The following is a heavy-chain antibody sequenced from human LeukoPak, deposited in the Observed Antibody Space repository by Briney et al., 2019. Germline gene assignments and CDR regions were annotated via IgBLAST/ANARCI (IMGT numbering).Heavy chain of an antibody. J-gene: IGHJ4*02. D-gene: IGHD3-16*02. Sequence: GASVKVSCKASGYTFTSYGISWVRQAPGQGLEWMGRISPYNDNTDLAQNLQGRVTMTTDTSTSTAYMELRGLTSDDTAVFFCARVATIWGSHRYFDYWGQGTLVTVSS. CDR2: ISPYNDNT. V-gene: IGHV1-18*01. CDR3: ARVATIWGSHRYFDY. CDR1: GYTFTSYG.